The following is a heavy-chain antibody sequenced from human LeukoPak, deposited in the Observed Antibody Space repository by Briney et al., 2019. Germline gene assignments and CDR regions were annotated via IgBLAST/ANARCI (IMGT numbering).Heavy chain of an antibody. D-gene: IGHD3-3*01. CDR3: AKGLCFGVAIGDFDY. Sequence: GGSLRLSCAASGFTFSSYAMSWVRQAPGKGLQWVSAISGSGDSTYYADSVKGRFTLSRDTSMDTLYLQMNSLKAEDTAIYYCAKGLCFGVAIGDFDYWGQGTLVTVSS. CDR1: GFTFSSYA. V-gene: IGHV3-23*01. J-gene: IGHJ4*02. CDR2: ISGSGDST.